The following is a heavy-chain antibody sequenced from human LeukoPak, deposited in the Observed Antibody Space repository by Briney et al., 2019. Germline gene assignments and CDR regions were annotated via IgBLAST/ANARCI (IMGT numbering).Heavy chain of an antibody. V-gene: IGHV1-2*02. Sequence: ASVKVSCKASGYTFAGYYMHWVRQAPGQGLEWMGWINPNSGGTNYAQKFQGRVTMTRDTSISTAYMELSRLRSDDTAVYYCARVRSYGVYFGYWGQGTLVTVSS. CDR3: ARVRSYGVYFGY. D-gene: IGHD5-18*01. CDR2: INPNSGGT. J-gene: IGHJ4*02. CDR1: GYTFAGYY.